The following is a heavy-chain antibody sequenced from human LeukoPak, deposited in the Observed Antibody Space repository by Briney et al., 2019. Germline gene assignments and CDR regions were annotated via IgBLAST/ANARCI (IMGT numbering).Heavy chain of an antibody. Sequence: GGSLRLSCAASGFTFSSYSMNWVRQAPGKGLELVSSISSSSSYIYYADSVKGRFTISRDNAKNSLYLQMNSLRAEDTAVYYCARAPPRHSSSWTGPFDYWGQGTLVTVSS. CDR2: ISSSSSYI. D-gene: IGHD6-13*01. J-gene: IGHJ4*02. CDR1: GFTFSSYS. CDR3: ARAPPRHSSSWTGPFDY. V-gene: IGHV3-21*01.